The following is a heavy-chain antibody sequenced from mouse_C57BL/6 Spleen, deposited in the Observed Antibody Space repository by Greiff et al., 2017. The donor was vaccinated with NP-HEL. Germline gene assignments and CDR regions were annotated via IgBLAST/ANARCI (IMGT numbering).Heavy chain of an antibody. Sequence: EVQRVESGAELVKPGASVKLSCTASGFNIKDYYMHWVKQRTEQGLEWIGRIDPEDGETKYAPKFQGKATITADTSSNTAYLQLSSLTSEDTAVYYCASLDYGSSYWDYFYDWGQGTTLTVSS. CDR1: GFNIKDYY. CDR2: IDPEDGET. V-gene: IGHV14-2*01. D-gene: IGHD1-1*01. CDR3: ASLDYGSSYWDYFYD. J-gene: IGHJ2*01.